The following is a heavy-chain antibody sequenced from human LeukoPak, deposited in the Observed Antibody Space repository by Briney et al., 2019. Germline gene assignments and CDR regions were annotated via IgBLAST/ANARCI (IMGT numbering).Heavy chain of an antibody. J-gene: IGHJ4*02. D-gene: IGHD5-12*01. CDR3: ASISYSGFDY. V-gene: IGHV3-48*02. Sequence: PGGSLRLSCAASRFSFSSYSMNWVRQAPGKGLEWVSYISSSSTTIYYADSVKGRFTISRDNAKDSLYLQINSLRDEDTAVYFCASISYSGFDYWGQGTLVTVSS. CDR2: ISSSSTTI. CDR1: RFSFSSYS.